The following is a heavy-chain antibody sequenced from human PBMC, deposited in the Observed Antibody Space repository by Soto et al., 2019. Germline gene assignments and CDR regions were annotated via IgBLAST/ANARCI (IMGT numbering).Heavy chain of an antibody. CDR2: VYYSGST. Sequence: SETLSLTCTVSGYSISNGDYWGWIRQAPGKGLEWIGSVYYSGSTHYEPSLRGRIAISVDTLKNQFSLRLPSVNAPDTAMYFCARNTSTYFDSWGQGIPVTVSS. V-gene: IGHV4-38-2*02. CDR3: ARNTSTYFDS. CDR1: GYSISNGDY. J-gene: IGHJ4*02.